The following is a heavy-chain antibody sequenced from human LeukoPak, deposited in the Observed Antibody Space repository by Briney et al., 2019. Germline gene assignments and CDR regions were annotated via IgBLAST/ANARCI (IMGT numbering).Heavy chain of an antibody. CDR1: GGSISSYY. Sequence: SETLSLTCTVPGGSISSYYWSWIRQPPGKGLEWIGYIYYSGSTNYNPSLKSRVTMSVDTSKNQFSLKLSSVTAADTAVYYCARRSGSGSYSDWFDPWGQGTLVTVSS. J-gene: IGHJ5*02. D-gene: IGHD3-10*01. V-gene: IGHV4-59*08. CDR3: ARRSGSGSYSDWFDP. CDR2: IYYSGST.